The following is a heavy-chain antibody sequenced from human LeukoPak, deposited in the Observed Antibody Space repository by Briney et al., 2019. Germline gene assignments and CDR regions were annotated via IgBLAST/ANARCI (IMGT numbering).Heavy chain of an antibody. Sequence: GGSLRLSCAASGFTFSSYAMAWVRQAPGKGLEWLSYISSSSKINYADSVKGRFTISRDNAKNSLYLQMNSLRDEDTAVYYCARSANPGAHDFDPWGQGTLVTVSS. V-gene: IGHV3-48*02. CDR2: ISSSSKI. CDR3: ARSANPGAHDFDP. CDR1: GFTFSSYA. J-gene: IGHJ5*02.